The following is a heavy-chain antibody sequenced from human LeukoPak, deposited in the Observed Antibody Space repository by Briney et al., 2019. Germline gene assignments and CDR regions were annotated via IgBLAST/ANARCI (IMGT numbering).Heavy chain of an antibody. CDR3: ARSGLYSSGWDYFDF. CDR1: GDSVSSKITA. V-gene: IGHV6-1*01. D-gene: IGHD6-25*01. Sequence: SQTLSLTCAISGDSVSSKITAWTWIRQSPSRGLEWLGRTYFRSKLYSDYAVSVKGRITISPDTSKNQFSLQLNSVTPEDTGVYYCARSGLYSSGWDYFDFWGQGTLVTVSS. J-gene: IGHJ4*02. CDR2: TYFRSKLYS.